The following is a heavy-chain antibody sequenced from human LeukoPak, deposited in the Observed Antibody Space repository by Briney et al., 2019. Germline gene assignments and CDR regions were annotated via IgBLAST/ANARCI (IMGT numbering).Heavy chain of an antibody. CDR3: ARGTGYYISYFDY. CDR1: GGSFSGYY. D-gene: IGHD3-9*01. V-gene: IGHV4-34*01. J-gene: IGHJ4*02. Sequence: SETLSLTCAVYGGSFSGYYWSWIRQPPGKGLEWIGEINHSGSTNYNPSLKSRVTISVDTSKNQFSLELSSVTAADTAVYYCARGTGYYISYFDYWGQGTLVTVSS. CDR2: INHSGST.